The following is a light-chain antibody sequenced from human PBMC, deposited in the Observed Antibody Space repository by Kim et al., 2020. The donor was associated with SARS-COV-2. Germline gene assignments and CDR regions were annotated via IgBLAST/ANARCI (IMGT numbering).Light chain of an antibody. J-gene: IGKJ4*01. V-gene: IGKV1-13*02. Sequence: AIQLTQSPSSLSASVGDRVTITCRASQGVSSALAWYQQQPGKAPKLLIYDASCLESGVPSRFSGSGSGTDFTLTISNVQPEDFGTYYCQQFSSYLRSLTFGGGTKVDIK. CDR3: QQFSSYLRSLT. CDR1: QGVSSA. CDR2: DAS.